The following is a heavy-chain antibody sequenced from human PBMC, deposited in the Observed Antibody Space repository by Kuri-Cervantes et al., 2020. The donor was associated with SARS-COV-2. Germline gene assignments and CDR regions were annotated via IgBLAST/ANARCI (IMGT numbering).Heavy chain of an antibody. Sequence: SVKVSCKASGGTFSSYAISWVRQAPGQGLEWMGRIIPILGTANYAQKFQGRVTLTADKSTSTAYMELSSLRSEDTAVYYCARMSLLQNDAFDIWGQGTMVTVSS. CDR3: ARMSLLQNDAFDI. J-gene: IGHJ3*02. D-gene: IGHD1-26*01. CDR2: IIPILGTA. CDR1: GGTFSSYA. V-gene: IGHV1-69*04.